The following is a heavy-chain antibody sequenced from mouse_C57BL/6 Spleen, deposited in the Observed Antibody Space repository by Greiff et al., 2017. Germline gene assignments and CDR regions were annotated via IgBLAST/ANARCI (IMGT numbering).Heavy chain of an antibody. V-gene: IGHV1-82*01. CDR1: GYAFSSYW. Sequence: QVQLQQSGPELVKPGASVKISCKASGYAFSSYWMNWVKQRPGKGLEWIGRIYPGDGDTNYNGKFKGKATLTADKSSSTAYMQLSSLTSEDAAVYFCARADYGNYEYFDVWGTGTTVTVSS. D-gene: IGHD2-1*01. CDR3: ARADYGNYEYFDV. CDR2: IYPGDGDT. J-gene: IGHJ1*03.